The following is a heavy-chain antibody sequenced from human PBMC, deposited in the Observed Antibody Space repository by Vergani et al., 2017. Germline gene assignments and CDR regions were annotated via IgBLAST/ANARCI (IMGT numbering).Heavy chain of an antibody. V-gene: IGHV3-66*02. CDR1: GFTVSSNY. J-gene: IGHJ4*02. Sequence: EVQLVESGGGLVQPGGSLRLSCAASGFTVSSNYMSWVRQAPGKGLEWVSVIYSGGSTYYADSVKGRFTISRDNSKNTLYLQMNSLRAEDTAVYYCARDRGRDYYGSGSYLIWGQGTLVTVSS. D-gene: IGHD3-10*01. CDR2: IYSGGST. CDR3: ARDRGRDYYGSGSYLI.